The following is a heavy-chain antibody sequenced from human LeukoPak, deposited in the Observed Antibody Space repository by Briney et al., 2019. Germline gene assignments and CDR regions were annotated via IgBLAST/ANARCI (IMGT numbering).Heavy chain of an antibody. V-gene: IGHV3-30*02. J-gene: IGHJ4*02. CDR3: AKDNGGYCSSTSCYYA. CDR2: IRYDGSNK. D-gene: IGHD2-2*01. Sequence: PGGSLRLSCAASGFTFDDYGMSWVRQAPGKGLEWVAFIRYDGSNKYYADSVKGRFTISRDNSKNTLYLQMNSLRAEDTAVYYCAKDNGGYCSSTSCYYAWGQGTLVTVSS. CDR1: GFTFDDYG.